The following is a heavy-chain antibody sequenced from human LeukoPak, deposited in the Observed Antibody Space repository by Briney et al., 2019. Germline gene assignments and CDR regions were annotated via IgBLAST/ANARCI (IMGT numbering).Heavy chain of an antibody. J-gene: IGHJ4*02. CDR2: IYPGDSDT. D-gene: IGHD2-15*01. Sequence: GEPLKISCKGSGYSFTSYWIGWVRQLPGKGLEGLGIIYPGDSDTRNSPSFQGQVTISADKYISTAYLQWSSLKASDTAMYYCARAVVEGYFDYWGQGTLVTVSS. CDR3: ARAVVEGYFDY. V-gene: IGHV5-51*01. CDR1: GYSFTSYW.